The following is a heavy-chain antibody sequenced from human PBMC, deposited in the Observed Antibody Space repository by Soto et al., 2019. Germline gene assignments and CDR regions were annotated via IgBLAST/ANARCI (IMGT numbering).Heavy chain of an antibody. CDR2: IFYSGST. CDR1: SGSISSYY. D-gene: IGHD3-16*01. Sequence: SETLSLTCTVSSGSISSYYWTWIRQPPGKGLEWIGYIFYSGSTKYNPSLKSRVTISVDTSKNQFFLKVSSVTAADTAVYSGAYTEGYAWFDPWGQGTLVTVSS. J-gene: IGHJ5*02. CDR3: AYTEGYAWFDP. V-gene: IGHV4-59*01.